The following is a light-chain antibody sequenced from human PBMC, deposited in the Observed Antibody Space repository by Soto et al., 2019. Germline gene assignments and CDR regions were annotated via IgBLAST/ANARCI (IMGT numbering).Light chain of an antibody. CDR3: QQYHNWPPIT. V-gene: IGKV3-15*01. CDR2: DTS. CDR1: QGIGDT. J-gene: IGKJ5*01. Sequence: EVVMRQSPATLFVSPGEGATLSCRASQGIGDTLAWYQHKPGQTPRLLIYDTSTRATGVPTRFSGSRSGTEFTLTISSLQSEDSAVYYCQQYHNWPPITFGQGTRLEIK.